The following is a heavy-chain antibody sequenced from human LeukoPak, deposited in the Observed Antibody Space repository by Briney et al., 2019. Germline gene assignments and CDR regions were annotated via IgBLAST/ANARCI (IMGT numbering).Heavy chain of an antibody. CDR3: ASTIVVVPAAMTRDVTTLPR. CDR2: IYHSGST. D-gene: IGHD2-2*01. J-gene: IGHJ4*02. Sequence: PSETLSLTCTVSGYSISSGYYWGWIRQPPGKGLEWIGSIYHSGSTYYNPSLKSRVTISVDTSKNQFSLKLSSVTAADTAVYYCASTIVVVPAAMTRDVTTLPRWGQGTLVTVSS. V-gene: IGHV4-38-2*02. CDR1: GYSISSGYY.